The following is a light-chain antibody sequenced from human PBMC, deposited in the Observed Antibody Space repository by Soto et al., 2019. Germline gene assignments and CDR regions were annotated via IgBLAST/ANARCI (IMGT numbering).Light chain of an antibody. CDR3: QQYGSSPPVT. CDR1: QSVSSSD. CDR2: GAS. J-gene: IGKJ5*01. Sequence: PGERATLSCRASQSVSSSDVAWYQQKPGQAPRLLIYGASGRATGIPDRFSGSVSGTDFTLTISRLEPEDFAVYYCQQYGSSPPVTFGQGTRLEIK. V-gene: IGKV3-20*01.